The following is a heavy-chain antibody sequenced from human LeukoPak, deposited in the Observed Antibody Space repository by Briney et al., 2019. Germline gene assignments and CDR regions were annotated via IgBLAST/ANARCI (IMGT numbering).Heavy chain of an antibody. CDR1: GFTFSSYW. CDR3: ARSSYSNGEANDY. D-gene: IGHD4-11*01. V-gene: IGHV3-74*01. J-gene: IGHJ4*02. Sequence: PGGSLRLSCAAFGFTFSSYWMHWVRQAPGKGLVWVSRINSDGSSTSYADSVKGRFTISRDNAKNTLYLQMNSLRAEDTAVYYCARSSYSNGEANDYWGQGTLVTVSS. CDR2: INSDGSST.